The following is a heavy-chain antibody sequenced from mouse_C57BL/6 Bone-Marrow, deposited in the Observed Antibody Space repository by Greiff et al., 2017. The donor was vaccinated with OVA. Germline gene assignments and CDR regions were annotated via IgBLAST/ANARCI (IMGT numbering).Heavy chain of an antibody. J-gene: IGHJ2*01. D-gene: IGHD1-1*01. Sequence: LVESGAELARPGASVKLSCKASGYTFTSYGISWVKQRTGQGLEWIGEIYPRSGNTYYNEKFKGKATLTADKSSSTAYMELRSLTSEDSAVYFCARSDYYGSSYVGKTFDYWGQGTTLTVSS. CDR2: IYPRSGNT. CDR3: ARSDYYGSSYVGKTFDY. CDR1: GYTFTSYG. V-gene: IGHV1-81*01.